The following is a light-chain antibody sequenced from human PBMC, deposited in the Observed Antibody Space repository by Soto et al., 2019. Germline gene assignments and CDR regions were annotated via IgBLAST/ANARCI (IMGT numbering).Light chain of an antibody. Sequence: QSVLTQPASVSESPGQSITIPCAGTSSDVGGYNYVSWYQQYPGKAPKLIIYDVTNWPSGVSNRFSGSKSGNTASLTISGLQAEDEANYYCSSYASSSTLVLFGGGTKVTVL. CDR1: SSDVGGYNY. CDR3: SSYASSSTLVL. CDR2: DVT. V-gene: IGLV2-14*01. J-gene: IGLJ2*01.